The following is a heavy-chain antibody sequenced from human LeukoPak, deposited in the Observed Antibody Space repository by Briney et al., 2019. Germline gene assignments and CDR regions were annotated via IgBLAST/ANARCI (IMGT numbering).Heavy chain of an antibody. V-gene: IGHV4-39*01. Sequence: SETLSLTCTVSGGSISSSSYYWGWIRQPPGKGLEWIGSIYYSGSTYYNPSLRSRVTISVDTSKNQFSLKLSSVTAADTAVYYCANGRDGYNDPTVDYWGQGTLVTVSS. CDR3: ANGRDGYNDPTVDY. D-gene: IGHD5-24*01. J-gene: IGHJ4*02. CDR2: IYYSGST. CDR1: GGSISSSSYY.